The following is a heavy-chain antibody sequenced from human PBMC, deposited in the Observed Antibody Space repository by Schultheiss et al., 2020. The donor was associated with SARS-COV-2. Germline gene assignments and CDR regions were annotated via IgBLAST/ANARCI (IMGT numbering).Heavy chain of an antibody. D-gene: IGHD3-16*01. CDR2: IYYSGST. Sequence: SQTLSLTCTVSGGSISSSSYYWGWIRQPPGKGLEWIGSIYYSGSTYYNPSLKSRVTISVDTSKNQFSLKLSSVTAADTAVYYCGAEGGFDYWGQGTLVTVSS. V-gene: IGHV4-39*01. CDR3: GAEGGFDY. J-gene: IGHJ4*02. CDR1: GGSISSSSYY.